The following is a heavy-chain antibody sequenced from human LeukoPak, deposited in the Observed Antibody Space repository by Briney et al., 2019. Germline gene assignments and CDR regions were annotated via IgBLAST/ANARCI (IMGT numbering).Heavy chain of an antibody. CDR2: ISSSSSYT. J-gene: IGHJ4*02. CDR1: GVTFIDYY. D-gene: IGHD3-10*01. Sequence: GGALRLSCADSGVTFIDYYMSWSPQAPGKGRGWGSYISSSSSYTNYADSVKGRFTISRDNAKNSLYLQMNSLRAEDTAVYYCARAGEGDGSGSYYFDYWGQGTLVTVSS. CDR3: ARAGEGDGSGSYYFDY. V-gene: IGHV3-11*06.